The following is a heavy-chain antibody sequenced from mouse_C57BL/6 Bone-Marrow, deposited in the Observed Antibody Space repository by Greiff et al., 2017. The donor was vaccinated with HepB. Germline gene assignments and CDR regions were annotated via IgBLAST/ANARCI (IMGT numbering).Heavy chain of an antibody. J-gene: IGHJ2*01. CDR1: GFNIKNTY. CDR2: IDPANGNT. D-gene: IGHD1-1*01. V-gene: IGHV14-3*01. Sequence: VQLKESVAELVRPGASVKLSCTASGFNIKNTYMHWVKQRPEQGLEWIGRIDPANGNTKYAPKFQGKATITADTSSTTAYLQLSSLTSEDTAIYYCASYYYGSGPYYFDYWGQGTTLTVSS. CDR3: ASYYYGSGPYYFDY.